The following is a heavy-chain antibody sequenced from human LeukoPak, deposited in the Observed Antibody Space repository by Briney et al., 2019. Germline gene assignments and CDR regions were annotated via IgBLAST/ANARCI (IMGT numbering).Heavy chain of an antibody. D-gene: IGHD6-19*01. CDR1: GDSVSSNTAA. V-gene: IGHV6-1*01. CDR2: TFYRSNWYD. CDR3: AREVAGTWAFDI. Sequence: SQTLLLTCAISGDSVSSNTAAWHWIRQSPSRGLEWLGRTFYRSNWYDDYAASVKSRITINPDTSRNQFSLHLKSVTPEDTAVYYCAREVAGTWAFDIWGQGTRVTVSS. J-gene: IGHJ3*02.